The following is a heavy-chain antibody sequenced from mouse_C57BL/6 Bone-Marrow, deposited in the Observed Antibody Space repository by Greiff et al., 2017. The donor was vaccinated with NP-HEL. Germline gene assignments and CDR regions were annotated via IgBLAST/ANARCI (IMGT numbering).Heavy chain of an antibody. CDR1: GFTFSDYY. Sequence: EVKLVESGGGLVQPGGSLKLSCAASGFTFSDYYMYWVRQTPEKRLEWVAYISNGGGSTYYPDTVKGRFTISRDNAKNTLYLQMSGLKSEDTAMYYCVAGDYWGQGTTLTVSS. J-gene: IGHJ2*01. CDR2: ISNGGGST. CDR3: VAGDY. V-gene: IGHV5-12*01.